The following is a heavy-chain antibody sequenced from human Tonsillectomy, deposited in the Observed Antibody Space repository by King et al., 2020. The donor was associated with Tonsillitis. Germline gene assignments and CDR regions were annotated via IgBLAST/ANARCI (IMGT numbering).Heavy chain of an antibody. V-gene: IGHV3-74*01. CDR2: INSDGSST. CDR3: AMIAAAGTGGWFDP. Sequence: VQLVESGGGLVQPGGSLRLSCAASGFTFSSYWMHWVRQAPGKGLVWVSRINSDGSSTSYADSVRGRFTISRDNDKNTLYLQMNSLRAEDTAVYYCAMIAAAGTGGWFDPWGQGTLVTVSS. D-gene: IGHD6-13*01. CDR1: GFTFSSYW. J-gene: IGHJ5*02.